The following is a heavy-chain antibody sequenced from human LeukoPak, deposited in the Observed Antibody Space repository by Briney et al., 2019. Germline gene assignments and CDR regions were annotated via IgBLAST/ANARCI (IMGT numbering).Heavy chain of an antibody. Sequence: PSETLSLTCAVYGGSFSGYYWSWIRQPPGKGLEWIGEINHSGSTNYNPSLKSRVTISVDTSKNQFSLKLSSVTAADTAVYYCARHYDSGYELKYYFDYWGQGTLVTVSS. D-gene: IGHD5-12*01. CDR3: ARHYDSGYELKYYFDY. J-gene: IGHJ4*02. V-gene: IGHV4-34*01. CDR1: GGSFSGYY. CDR2: INHSGST.